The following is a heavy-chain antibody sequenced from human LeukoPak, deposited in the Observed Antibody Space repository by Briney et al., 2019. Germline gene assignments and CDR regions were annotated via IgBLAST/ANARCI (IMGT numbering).Heavy chain of an antibody. J-gene: IGHJ6*02. CDR1: GGSFSGYY. CDR2: INHSGST. V-gene: IGHV4-34*01. D-gene: IGHD1-26*01. Sequence: PSETLSLTCAVYGGSFSGYYWRWIRQPPGKGLEGIGEINHSGSTNYNPSLKSRVTISLDTSKNQFSLKLSSVTAADTAVYYCGGTVGAINSERELHHYGMDVWGQGTTVAVSS. CDR3: GGTVGAINSERELHHYGMDV.